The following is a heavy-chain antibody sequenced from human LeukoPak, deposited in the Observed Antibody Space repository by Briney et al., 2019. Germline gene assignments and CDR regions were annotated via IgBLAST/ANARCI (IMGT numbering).Heavy chain of an antibody. J-gene: IGHJ4*02. CDR2: ITSRGEST. CDR3: ARDRPNYYGSDGHYYRRDGDY. D-gene: IGHD3-22*01. Sequence: GGSLRLSCAASGFTFSIYAMSWVRQAPGKGLQWVSSITSRGESTWYVDSVKGRFTITRDNSENTPYLQMHSPRAEDTAVYYCARDRPNYYGSDGHYYRRDGDYWGRGTLVSVSS. CDR1: GFTFSIYA. V-gene: IGHV3-23*01.